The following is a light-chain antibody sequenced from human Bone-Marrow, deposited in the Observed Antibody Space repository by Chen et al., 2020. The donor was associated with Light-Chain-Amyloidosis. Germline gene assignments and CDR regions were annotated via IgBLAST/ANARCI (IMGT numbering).Light chain of an antibody. Sequence: QSALTQPASVSGSPGQSITISCTGTSSDVGGDNHVSWYQQHPDKAPKLMMYDVTNRPSWVPERFSGSKGDNTASLTISELQTEDEADCFCSSYTITNTLVFGGGTRVTVL. CDR3: SSYTITNTLV. CDR1: SSDVGGDNH. V-gene: IGLV2-14*01. CDR2: DVT. J-gene: IGLJ1*01.